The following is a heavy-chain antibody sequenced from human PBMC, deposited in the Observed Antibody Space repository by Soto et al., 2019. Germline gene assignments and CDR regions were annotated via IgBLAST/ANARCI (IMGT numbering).Heavy chain of an antibody. D-gene: IGHD2-2*01. CDR2: INPSGGST. CDR3: ARAGLKIRYCSSTSCYGWFDP. J-gene: IGHJ5*02. V-gene: IGHV1-46*01. Sequence: ASVKVSCKASGYTFTSYYMHWVRQAPGQGLEWMGIINPSGGSTSYAQKFQGRVTMTRDTSTSTVYMELSSLRSEDTAVYYFARAGLKIRYCSSTSCYGWFDPWGQGTLVTVSS. CDR1: GYTFTSYY.